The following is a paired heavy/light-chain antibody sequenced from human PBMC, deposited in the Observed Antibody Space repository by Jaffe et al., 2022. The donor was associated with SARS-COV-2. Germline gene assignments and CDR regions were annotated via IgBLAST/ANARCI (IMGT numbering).Heavy chain of an antibody. CDR3: AKAFSRDSGYDFFFHY. D-gene: IGHD5-12*01. CDR1: GFSFSNYG. CDR2: ISYDGKNI. J-gene: IGHJ4*02. V-gene: IGHV3-30*18. Sequence: QVQLVESGGGAVQPGRSLRLSCVVSGFSFSNYGFHWVRQAPGKGLEWVAVISYDGKNIHYADSVKGRFTISRDSSTNTLYLQMNSLRAEDTAVYYCAKAFSRDSGYDFFFHYWGQGTLVTVSS.
Light chain of an antibody. J-gene: IGKJ5*01. V-gene: IGKV4-1*01. CDR2: WAS. Sequence: IVMTQSPDSLAVSLGERATINCRSSQSVLYRSNNNNYLAWYQQKPGQPPKLLIYWASTRKSGVPVRFSGSGSGTDFTLTISSLQAEDVAVYYCQQYFNTPITFGQGTRLEIK. CDR3: QQYFNTPIT. CDR1: QSVLYRSNNNNY.